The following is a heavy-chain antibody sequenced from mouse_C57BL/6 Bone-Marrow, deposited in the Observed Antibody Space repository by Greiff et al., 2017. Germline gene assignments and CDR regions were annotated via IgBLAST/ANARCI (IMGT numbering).Heavy chain of an antibody. J-gene: IGHJ1*03. CDR1: GYAFSSYW. CDR3: ARERGGYYLYWYFDV. Sequence: QVQLQQSGAELVKPGASVKISCKASGYAFSSYWMNWVKQRPGQGLEWIGQIYPGDGDTNYNGKFKGKATLTADKSSSTAYMQLSSLTSEDSAVYFCARERGGYYLYWYFDVWGTGTTVTVSS. V-gene: IGHV1-80*01. D-gene: IGHD2-3*01. CDR2: IYPGDGDT.